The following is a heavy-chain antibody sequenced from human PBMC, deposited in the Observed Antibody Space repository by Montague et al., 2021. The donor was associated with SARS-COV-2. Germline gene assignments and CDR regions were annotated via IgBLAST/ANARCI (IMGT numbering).Heavy chain of an antibody. D-gene: IGHD6-6*01. J-gene: IGHJ4*02. Sequence: SLRLSCAASGFIVRNYWLHWVRQAPGKGLVWVSHINRDGTRINYADSVKGRFTISRDSAKNTLYLQMNSLRVEDTAVYYCARGGSSGLGYWGQGTLVTV. CDR2: INRDGTRI. V-gene: IGHV3-74*01. CDR1: GFIVRNYW. CDR3: ARGGSSGLGY.